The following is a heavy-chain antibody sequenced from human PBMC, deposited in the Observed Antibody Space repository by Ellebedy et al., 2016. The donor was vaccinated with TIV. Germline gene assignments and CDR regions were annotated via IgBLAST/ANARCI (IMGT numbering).Heavy chain of an antibody. CDR1: GFTFSNAW. D-gene: IGHD1-26*01. CDR2: IKSKTDGGTT. J-gene: IGHJ6*02. V-gene: IGHV3-15*01. CDR3: TTDVIVGATTHYYYYGMDV. Sequence: GESLKISXAASGFTFSNAWMSWVRQAPGKGLEWVGRIKSKTDGGTTDYAAPVKGRFTISRDDSKNTLYLQMNSLKTEDTAVYYCTTDVIVGATTHYYYYGMDVWGQGTTVTVSS.